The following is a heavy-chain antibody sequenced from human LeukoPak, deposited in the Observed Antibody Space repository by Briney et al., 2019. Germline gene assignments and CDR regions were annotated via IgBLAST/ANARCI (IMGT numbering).Heavy chain of an antibody. J-gene: IGHJ4*02. CDR3: ARTSRDGYNYPSDY. V-gene: IGHV3-7*01. Sequence: GGSLRLSCAAPGFTFSSYWMSWVRQAPGKGLEWVANIKQDGSEKYYVDSVKGRFTISRDNAKNSLYLQMNSLRAEDTAVYYCARTSRDGYNYPSDYWGQGTLVTVSS. CDR1: GFTFSSYW. D-gene: IGHD5-12*01. CDR2: IKQDGSEK.